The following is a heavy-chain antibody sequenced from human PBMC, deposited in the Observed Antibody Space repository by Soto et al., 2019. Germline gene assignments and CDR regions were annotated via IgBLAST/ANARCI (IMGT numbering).Heavy chain of an antibody. CDR2: INHSGGT. CDR3: ARTGAYTSLSFFDN. V-gene: IGHV4-34*01. J-gene: IGHJ4*02. D-gene: IGHD2-2*02. Sequence: PSETLSLTCAVYGGSLSGYYWSWLRQPPGKGLEWIGEINHSGGTNYNPSLKSRVATSVDTSKNQFSLKVSSVTAADTAVYYCARTGAYTSLSFFDNWGQGTLVTVSS. CDR1: GGSLSGYY.